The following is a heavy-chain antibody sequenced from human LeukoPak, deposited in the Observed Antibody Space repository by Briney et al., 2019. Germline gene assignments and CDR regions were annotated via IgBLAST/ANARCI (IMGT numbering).Heavy chain of an antibody. CDR3: ARGTHIVVVPAAINNWFDP. CDR1: GGSFSGYY. J-gene: IGHJ5*02. CDR2: INHSGST. Sequence: SETLSLTCAVYGGSFSGYYWSWIRQPPGKGLEWIGEINHSGSTNYNPSLKSRVTISVDTSKNQFSLKLSSVTAADTAVYYCARGTHIVVVPAAINNWFDPWGQGTLVTVSS. V-gene: IGHV4-34*01. D-gene: IGHD2-2*01.